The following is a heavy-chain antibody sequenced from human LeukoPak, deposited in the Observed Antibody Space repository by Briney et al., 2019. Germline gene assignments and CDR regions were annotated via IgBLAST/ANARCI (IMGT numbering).Heavy chain of an antibody. J-gene: IGHJ4*02. CDR2: ISGSGGST. D-gene: IGHD3-10*01. CDR1: GFTFSSYA. Sequence: SGGSLRLSCAASGFTFSSYAMSWVRQAPGKGLEWVSAISGSGGSTYYADSVKGRFTISRDNSKNTLYLQMNSLRAEDTAVYYCAKVADYYGSGSYYTQWGQGTLVTVSS. V-gene: IGHV3-23*01. CDR3: AKVADYYGSGSYYTQ.